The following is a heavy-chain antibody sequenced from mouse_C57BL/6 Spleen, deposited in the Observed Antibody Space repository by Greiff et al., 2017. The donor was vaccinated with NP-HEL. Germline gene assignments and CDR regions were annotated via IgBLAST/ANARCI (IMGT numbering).Heavy chain of an antibody. D-gene: IGHD2-14*01. CDR3: AREGYQAMDY. V-gene: IGHV1-54*01. Sequence: QVQLQQPGAELVRPGTSVKVSCKASGYAFTNYLIEWVKQRPGQGLEWIGVINPGSGGTNYNEKFKGKATLTADKSSSTAYMQLSSLTSEDSAVYFCAREGYQAMDYWGQGTSVTVSS. CDR2: INPGSGGT. CDR1: GYAFTNYL. J-gene: IGHJ4*01.